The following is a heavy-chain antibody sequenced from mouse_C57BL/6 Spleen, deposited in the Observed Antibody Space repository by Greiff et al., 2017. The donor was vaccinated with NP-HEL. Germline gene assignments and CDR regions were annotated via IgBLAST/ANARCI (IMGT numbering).Heavy chain of an antibody. CDR3: AGVYYDYDGGYYYAMDY. J-gene: IGHJ4*01. CDR1: GYTFTSYW. V-gene: IGHV1-72*01. Sequence: QVQLQQPGAELVKPGASVKLSCKASGYTFTSYWMHWVKQRPGRGLEWIGRIDPNSGGTKYNEKFKSKATLTVDKPSSTAYMPLSSLTSENSAVYYCAGVYYDYDGGYYYAMDYWGQGTSVTVSS. CDR2: IDPNSGGT. D-gene: IGHD2-4*01.